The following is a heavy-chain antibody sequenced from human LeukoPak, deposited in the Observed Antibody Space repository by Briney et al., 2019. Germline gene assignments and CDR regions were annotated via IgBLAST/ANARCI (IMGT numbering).Heavy chain of an antibody. CDR1: GFTFSSYS. J-gene: IGHJ6*02. Sequence: GGSLRLSCAASGFTFSSYSMNWFRQAPGKGLEWVSSISSSSSYIYYADSVKGRFTISRDNAKNSLYLQMNSLRAEDTAVYYCARGEAAAGLFYYYYYGMDVWGQGTTVTVSS. V-gene: IGHV3-21*01. CDR2: ISSSSSYI. D-gene: IGHD6-13*01. CDR3: ARGEAAAGLFYYYYYGMDV.